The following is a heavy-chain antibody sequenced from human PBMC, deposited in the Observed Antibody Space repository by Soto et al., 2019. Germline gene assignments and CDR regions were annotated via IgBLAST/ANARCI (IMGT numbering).Heavy chain of an antibody. D-gene: IGHD4-17*01. J-gene: IGHJ4*02. CDR3: ARGKAATVTTFYFDY. Sequence: SETLSLTCAVYGGSFSGYYWSWIRQPPGKGLEWIGEINHSGSTNYNPSLKSRVTISVDTSKNQFSLKLSSVNAADTAVYYCARGKAATVTTFYFDYWGQGTLVTVSS. CDR2: INHSGST. CDR1: GGSFSGYY. V-gene: IGHV4-34*01.